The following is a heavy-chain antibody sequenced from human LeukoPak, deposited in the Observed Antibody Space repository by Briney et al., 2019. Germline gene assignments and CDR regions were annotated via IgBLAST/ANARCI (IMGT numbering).Heavy chain of an antibody. CDR3: ARSKGHVVPAALDY. CDR1: GFTFSSYS. J-gene: IGHJ4*02. D-gene: IGHD2-2*01. V-gene: IGHV3-48*04. CDR2: ISSSSSTI. Sequence: PGGSLRLSYAASGFTFSSYSMSWVRQAPGKGLESISYISSSSSTIYYADSVKGRFTISRDNAKNSLYLQMNSLRAEDTAVYYCARSKGHVVPAALDYWGQGTLVTVSS.